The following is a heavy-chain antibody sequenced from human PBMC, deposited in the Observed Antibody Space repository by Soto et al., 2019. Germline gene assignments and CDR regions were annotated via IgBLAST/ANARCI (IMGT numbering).Heavy chain of an antibody. CDR1: GYTFTSYA. V-gene: IGHV1-3*01. Sequence: WASVKVSCKVSGYTFTSYAMHWVRQAPGQRLEWMGWINAGNGNTKYSQKFQGRVTITGDTSASTAYMELSSLRSEDTAVYYCARASPYYYDSSGPFDYWGQGTLVTVSS. J-gene: IGHJ4*02. CDR2: INAGNGNT. D-gene: IGHD3-22*01. CDR3: ARASPYYYDSSGPFDY.